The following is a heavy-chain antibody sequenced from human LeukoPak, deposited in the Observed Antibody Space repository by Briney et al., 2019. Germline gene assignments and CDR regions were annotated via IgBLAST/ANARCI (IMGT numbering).Heavy chain of an antibody. J-gene: IGHJ4*02. CDR2: ISQDGSDK. D-gene: IGHD1-14*01. CDR1: GFTFSSYW. CDR3: AKDPHRAPIVY. V-gene: IGHV3-7*05. Sequence: TGGSLRLSCAASGFTFSSYWMSWVRQAPGKGLEWVSNISQDGSDKYYVDSVKGRFTISRDNAKNSLYLQMNSLRAEDTAVYYCAKDPHRAPIVYWGQGTLVTVSS.